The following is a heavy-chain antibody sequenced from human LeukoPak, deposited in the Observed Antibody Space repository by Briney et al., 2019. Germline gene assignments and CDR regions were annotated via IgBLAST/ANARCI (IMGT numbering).Heavy chain of an antibody. Sequence: SGGSLRLSCAASGFTFSSYAMHWVRQAPGKGLEWVAVISYDGSNKYYADSVKGRFTISRDNSKNTLYLQMNSLRAEDTAVYYCARPGYSYGPTADWGQGTLVTVSS. D-gene: IGHD5-18*01. CDR3: ARPGYSYGPTAD. CDR2: ISYDGSNK. V-gene: IGHV3-30-3*01. CDR1: GFTFSSYA. J-gene: IGHJ4*02.